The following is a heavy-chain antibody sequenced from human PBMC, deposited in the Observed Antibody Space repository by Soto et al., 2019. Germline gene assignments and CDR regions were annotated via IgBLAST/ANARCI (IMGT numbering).Heavy chain of an antibody. CDR3: AKEKISTSGCTRFDP. CDR1: GFIFSSYA. Sequence: ELQLLESGGGLVQPGGSLRLSCAASGFIFSSYAMSWVRQAPGKGLEWVSAISGSGGSTYYADSVKGRFTISRDNSKNTLYLQMNSLRAEDTAVYYSAKEKISTSGCTRFDPWGKGTLVTVSS. D-gene: IGHD2-2*01. V-gene: IGHV3-23*01. J-gene: IGHJ5*02. CDR2: ISGSGGST.